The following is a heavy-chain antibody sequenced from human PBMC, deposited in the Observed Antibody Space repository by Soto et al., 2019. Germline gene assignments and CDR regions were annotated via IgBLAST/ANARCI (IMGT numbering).Heavy chain of an antibody. CDR2: VSFEGSLK. D-gene: IGHD1-26*01. CDR1: GFTFNKFG. J-gene: IGHJ6*02. CDR3: AQDLGGSYPAIAPSYGLDV. V-gene: IGHV3-30*18. Sequence: GGSLRLSCAGSGFTFNKFGIHWVRQAPGKGLEWVAVVSFEGSLKYYADSVFGRFAVSRDNSKNTVYLQMNSLRLDDTALYFCAQDLGGSYPAIAPSYGLDVWGLGTTVTVSS.